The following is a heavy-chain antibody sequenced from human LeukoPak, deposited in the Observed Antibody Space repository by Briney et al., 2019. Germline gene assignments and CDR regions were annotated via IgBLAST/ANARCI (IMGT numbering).Heavy chain of an antibody. V-gene: IGHV1-69*13. Sequence: SVKVSCRASGGTFSSYAISWVRQAPGQGLEWMGGIIPIFGTANYAQKFQGRVTITADESTSTAYMELSSLRSEDTAVYYCARDQVYRNYYYYYGMDVWGQGTTVTVSS. D-gene: IGHD1-14*01. CDR2: IIPIFGTA. CDR1: GGTFSSYA. CDR3: ARDQVYRNYYYYYGMDV. J-gene: IGHJ6*02.